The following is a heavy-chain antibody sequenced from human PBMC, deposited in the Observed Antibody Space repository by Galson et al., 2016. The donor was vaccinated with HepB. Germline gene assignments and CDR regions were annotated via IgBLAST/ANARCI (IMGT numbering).Heavy chain of an antibody. J-gene: IGHJ6*02. Sequence: SLRLSCAASRFTFSSYWMYWVRQAPGKGLVWVSRINNDGSSTSYADSVKGRFTISRDNAKNTLYLQLNSLRAEDTAVYYCAKAYGSGSSFYYYYGMDVWGQGTTVTVSS. V-gene: IGHV3-74*01. CDR2: INNDGSST. CDR1: RFTFSSYW. D-gene: IGHD3-10*01. CDR3: AKAYGSGSSFYYYYGMDV.